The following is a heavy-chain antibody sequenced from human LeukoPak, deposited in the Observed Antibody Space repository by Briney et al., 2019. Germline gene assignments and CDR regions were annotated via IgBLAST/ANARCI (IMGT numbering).Heavy chain of an antibody. V-gene: IGHV4-39*07. CDR1: GGFISISTHY. J-gene: IGHJ5*02. Sequence: SETLSLTCSLSGGFISISTHYWGRIRQTPGKGLEWIGSVFYSGTTYFNPSLNGRLTISVDTSKNQFSLKLRSVTAADTAVYYCTAYMVRGVYNWFDPWGQGTLVTVSS. CDR3: TAYMVRGVYNWFDP. D-gene: IGHD3-10*01. CDR2: VFYSGTT.